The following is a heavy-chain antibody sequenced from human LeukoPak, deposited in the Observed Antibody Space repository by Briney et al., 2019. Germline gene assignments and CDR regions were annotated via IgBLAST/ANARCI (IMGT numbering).Heavy chain of an antibody. D-gene: IGHD6-13*01. J-gene: IGHJ3*02. V-gene: IGHV4-31*03. CDR2: IYYSGST. CDR1: GGSISNGDHY. CDR3: ARDSRYLAAAGYAFDI. Sequence: PSETLSLTCTVSGGSISNGDHYWSWIRQHPGKGLEWIGYIYYSGSTYYNPSLKSRVTISVDTSKNQFSLKLSSVTAADTAVYYCARDSRYLAAAGYAFDIWGQGTMVTVSS.